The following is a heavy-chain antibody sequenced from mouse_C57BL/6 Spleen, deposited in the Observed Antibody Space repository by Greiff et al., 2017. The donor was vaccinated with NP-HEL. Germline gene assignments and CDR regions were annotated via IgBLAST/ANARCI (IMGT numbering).Heavy chain of an antibody. V-gene: IGHV1-42*01. CDR2: INPSTGGT. Sequence: EVQLQQSGPELVKPGASVKISCKASGYSFTGYYMNWVKQSPEKSLEWIGEINPSTGGTTYNQKFKAKATLTVDKSSSTAYMQLKSLTSEDSAVYYCAREGVSGVYYAMDYWGQGTSVTVSS. CDR1: GYSFTGYY. CDR3: AREGVSGVYYAMDY. J-gene: IGHJ4*01. D-gene: IGHD1-3*01.